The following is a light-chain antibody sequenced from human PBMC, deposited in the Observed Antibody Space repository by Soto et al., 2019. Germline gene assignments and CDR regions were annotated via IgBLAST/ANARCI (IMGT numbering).Light chain of an antibody. Sequence: DIQMTQSPSTLSASVGDRVTITCRASQSISTWLAWYQQKPGKAPKVMIYDASSLESGVPSRFSGSGSGTEFTLTISSLQPDDFATYYCQQYNSYQYTFGQGTKVDIK. V-gene: IGKV1-5*01. CDR1: QSISTW. CDR2: DAS. J-gene: IGKJ2*01. CDR3: QQYNSYQYT.